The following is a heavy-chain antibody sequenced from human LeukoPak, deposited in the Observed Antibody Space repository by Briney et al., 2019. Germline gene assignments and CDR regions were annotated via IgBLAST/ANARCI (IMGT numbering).Heavy chain of an antibody. Sequence: PGGSLRLSCAASGFTFSSYWMHWVRQAPGKGLVWVSRINSDGSSTSYADSVKGRFTISRDNAKNTLYLQMNSLRAEDTAVYYCARVSSGWYENAAFDIWGQGTMVTVSS. J-gene: IGHJ3*02. D-gene: IGHD6-19*01. V-gene: IGHV3-74*01. CDR3: ARVSSGWYENAAFDI. CDR2: INSDGSST. CDR1: GFTFSSYW.